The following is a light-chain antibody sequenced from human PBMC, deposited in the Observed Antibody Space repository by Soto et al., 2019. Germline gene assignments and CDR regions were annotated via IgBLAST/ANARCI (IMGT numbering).Light chain of an antibody. CDR3: AAWDDSLNVV. CDR1: SSNIGSNT. Sequence: QPVLTQPPSASGTPGQRVTISCSGSSSNIGSNTVSWYQQLPGTAPKLLIYSDNQRPSGVPDRFSGSKSGSSASLAIFGLQSEDEADYYCAAWDDSLNVVFGGGTKVTVL. J-gene: IGLJ2*01. V-gene: IGLV1-44*01. CDR2: SDN.